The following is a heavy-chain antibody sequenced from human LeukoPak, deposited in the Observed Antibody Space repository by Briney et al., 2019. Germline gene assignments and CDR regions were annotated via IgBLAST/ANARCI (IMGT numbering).Heavy chain of an antibody. J-gene: IGHJ4*02. CDR3: ARSVSSGWYAEFDY. D-gene: IGHD6-19*01. CDR2: INPNGGST. Sequence: EASLNVSCKASGYTITSYYMHWVRQAPGQGLEWMGIINPNGGSTSYPQKFQGRVTMTRDTSTSTVYMELSSLRSEDTAVYYCARSVSSGWYAEFDYWGQGTLVTVSS. CDR1: GYTITSYY. V-gene: IGHV1-46*03.